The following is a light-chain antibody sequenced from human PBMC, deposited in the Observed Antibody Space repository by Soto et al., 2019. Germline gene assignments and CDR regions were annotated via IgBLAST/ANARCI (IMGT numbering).Light chain of an antibody. CDR1: QGINSW. CDR3: QQASSFPLT. CDR2: TKS. Sequence: DIQMTQSPSSVSASVGDRVTISCRASQGINSWLAWYQQRPGKAPKLLIYTKSDLESGVPSRVSGSGSGTDFTLTISSLQPEDFATYYCQQASSFPLTFGGGTRVEIK. J-gene: IGKJ4*01. V-gene: IGKV1D-12*01.